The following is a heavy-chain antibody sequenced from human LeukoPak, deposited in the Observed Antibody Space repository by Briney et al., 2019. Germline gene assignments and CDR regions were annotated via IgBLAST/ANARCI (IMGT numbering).Heavy chain of an antibody. CDR3: AKGAHITMFRGALEN. CDR1: AFTFSNYG. Sequence: GGSLKLSCAASAFTFSNYGMHWVRQAPGKGLEWVAVIWFDGTNKYYADSVKGRFTISRDNSKNTLYLQMNSLRAEDTAVYYCAKGAHITMFRGALENLGQGTLVTVSS. CDR2: IWFDGTNK. V-gene: IGHV3-33*06. J-gene: IGHJ4*02. D-gene: IGHD3-10*01.